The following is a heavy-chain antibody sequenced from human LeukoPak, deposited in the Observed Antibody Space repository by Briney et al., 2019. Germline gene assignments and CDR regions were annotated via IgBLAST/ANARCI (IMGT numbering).Heavy chain of an antibody. CDR3: ARYYGP. CDR2: IYDSGST. CDR1: GGSIRSSYYY. D-gene: IGHD3-16*01. Sequence: SETLSLTCTVSGGSIRSSYYYWGWIRQPPGKGLEWIGSIYDSGSTYYNPSLKSRVTISVDTSKNLFSLKLNSVTAADTAVYYCARYYGPWGQGTLVTVSS. V-gene: IGHV4-39*01. J-gene: IGHJ5*02.